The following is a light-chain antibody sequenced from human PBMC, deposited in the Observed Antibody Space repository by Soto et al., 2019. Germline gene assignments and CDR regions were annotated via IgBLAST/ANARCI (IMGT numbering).Light chain of an antibody. V-gene: IGKV3D-15*01. CDR1: QSINSD. Sequence: EIVMTQSPATLSVSPGETTRLSCRASQSINSDVAWYQQKVGQTPRLLIHGASTRATGIAARFSGSGSGTEFTLTISRLEPEDFAVYYCQQYGRSPLTFGGGTKVDIK. CDR3: QQYGRSPLT. CDR2: GAS. J-gene: IGKJ4*01.